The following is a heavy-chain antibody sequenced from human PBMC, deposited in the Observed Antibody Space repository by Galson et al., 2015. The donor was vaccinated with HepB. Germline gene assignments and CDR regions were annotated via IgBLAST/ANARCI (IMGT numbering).Heavy chain of an antibody. V-gene: IGHV3-9*01. CDR2: VSWNSGKI. J-gene: IGHJ4*02. CDR3: ARGGGSYNV. CDR1: GFTFDDYA. D-gene: IGHD2-15*01. Sequence: SLRLSCAVSGFTFDDYAMHWVRQGPGKGLEWVSGVSWNSGKIAYADSVKGRFTISRDNAKNSLYLQMNSLRVEDTAVYYCARGGGSYNVWGQGTLVTVSS.